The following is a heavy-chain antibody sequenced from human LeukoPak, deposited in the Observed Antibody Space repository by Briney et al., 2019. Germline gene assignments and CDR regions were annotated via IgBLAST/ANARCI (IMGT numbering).Heavy chain of an antibody. D-gene: IGHD5-24*01. V-gene: IGHV3-48*03. CDR3: ARTKEMATISYFDS. CDR1: GFTFSSYE. J-gene: IGHJ4*02. CDR2: IDSSGSTI. Sequence: PGGSLRLSCAASGFTFSSYEMNWVRQAPGEGVEWVSYIDSSGSTIHYADSVKGRFTISRDNAKNSLYLQMNSLRAEDTAVYYCARTKEMATISYFDSWGQGTLVTVSS.